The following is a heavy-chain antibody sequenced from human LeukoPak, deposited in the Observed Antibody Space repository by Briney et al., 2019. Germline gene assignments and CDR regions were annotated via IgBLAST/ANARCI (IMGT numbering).Heavy chain of an antibody. Sequence: PSETLSLTCTVSGGSISSSSYYWGWIRQPPGKGLEWIGSIYYSGSTYYNPSLKSRATISVDTSKNQFSLKLSSVTAADTAVYYCASWGCYYDSSGFWFDPWGQGTLVTVSS. CDR3: ASWGCYYDSSGFWFDP. CDR2: IYYSGST. V-gene: IGHV4-39*01. J-gene: IGHJ5*02. CDR1: GGSISSSSYY. D-gene: IGHD3-22*01.